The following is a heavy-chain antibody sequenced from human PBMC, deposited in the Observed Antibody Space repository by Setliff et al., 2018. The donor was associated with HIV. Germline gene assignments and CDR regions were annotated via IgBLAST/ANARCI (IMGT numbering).Heavy chain of an antibody. Sequence: PGGSLRLSCAGSGFIFSDYALHWVRQAPGKGLEWVAVIWYDGSNKYYADSVKGRFTISRDNSKNTLYLQMNSLRAEDTAVYFCAKTGNLWGLTDGLDYWGQGTLVTVSS. CDR2: IWYDGSNK. V-gene: IGHV3-30*02. CDR3: AKTGNLWGLTDGLDY. CDR1: GFIFSDYA. D-gene: IGHD3-10*01. J-gene: IGHJ4*02.